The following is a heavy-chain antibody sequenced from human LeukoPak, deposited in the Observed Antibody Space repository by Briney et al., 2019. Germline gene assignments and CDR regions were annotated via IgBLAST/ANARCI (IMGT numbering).Heavy chain of an antibody. V-gene: IGHV4-59*01. Sequence: SETLSLTCTVSGGSISSYYWSWIRQPPGKGLEWIGYIYYSGSTNYNPSLKSRVTISVDTSKNQFSLKLSSVTAADTAVYYCARERGYSGYDRAGYFDYWGQETLVTVSS. CDR2: IYYSGST. J-gene: IGHJ4*02. CDR1: GGSISSYY. D-gene: IGHD5-12*01. CDR3: ARERGYSGYDRAGYFDY.